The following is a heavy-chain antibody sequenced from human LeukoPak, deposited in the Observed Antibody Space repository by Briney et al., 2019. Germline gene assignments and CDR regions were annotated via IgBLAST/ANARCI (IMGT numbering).Heavy chain of an antibody. CDR1: GGSISSYY. CDR2: IYYSGST. CDR3: ARSRGYSYGYQGSFDY. J-gene: IGHJ4*02. D-gene: IGHD5-18*01. Sequence: SETLSLTCTVSGGSISSYYWSWIRQPPGKGLEWIGYIYYSGSTNYNPSLKSRVTISVDTSKNQFSLKLSSVTAADTAVYYCARSRGYSYGYQGSFDYWGQGTLVTVSS. V-gene: IGHV4-59*01.